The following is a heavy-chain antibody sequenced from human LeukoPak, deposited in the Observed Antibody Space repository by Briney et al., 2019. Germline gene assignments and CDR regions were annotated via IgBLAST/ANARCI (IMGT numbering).Heavy chain of an antibody. CDR1: GGSISSSNW. Sequence: PSETLSLTCAVSGGSISSSNWWSWVRQPPGKGLEWFGEIYHSGSTNYNPSLKSRVTISVDTSKNQFSLKLSSVTAADTAVYYCARGPNYPSPSPFDYWGQGTLVTVSS. CDR2: IYHSGST. J-gene: IGHJ4*02. CDR3: ARGPNYPSPSPFDY. V-gene: IGHV4-4*02. D-gene: IGHD5-24*01.